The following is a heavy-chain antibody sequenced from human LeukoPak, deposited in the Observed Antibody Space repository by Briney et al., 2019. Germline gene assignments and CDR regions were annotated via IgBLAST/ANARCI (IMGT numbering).Heavy chain of an antibody. CDR2: IYYSGST. CDR1: GGSISSGDYY. Sequence: SETLSLTCTVSGGSISSGDYYWSWIRQPPGKGLEWIGYIYYSGSTYYNPSLKSRVTISEDTSKNQFSLKLSSVTATDTAVYYCVRRSRDNSGYYYVGYWGQGTLVTVSS. V-gene: IGHV4-30-4*01. D-gene: IGHD3-22*01. J-gene: IGHJ4*02. CDR3: VRRSRDNSGYYYVGY.